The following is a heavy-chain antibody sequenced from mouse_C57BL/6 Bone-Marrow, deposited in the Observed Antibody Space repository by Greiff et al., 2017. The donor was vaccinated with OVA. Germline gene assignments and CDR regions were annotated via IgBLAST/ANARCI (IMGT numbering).Heavy chain of an antibody. Sequence: EVKLEESGGGLVKPGGSLKLSCAASGFTFSDYGMHWVRQAPEKGLEWVAYISSGSSTIYYADTVKGRFTISRDHAKNTLFLQMTSLRSEDTAMYYCERKCNHDYWGQGTTLTVAS. J-gene: IGHJ2*01. CDR1: GFTFSDYG. CDR2: ISSGSSTI. V-gene: IGHV5-17*01. D-gene: IGHD1-3*01. CDR3: ERKCNHDY.